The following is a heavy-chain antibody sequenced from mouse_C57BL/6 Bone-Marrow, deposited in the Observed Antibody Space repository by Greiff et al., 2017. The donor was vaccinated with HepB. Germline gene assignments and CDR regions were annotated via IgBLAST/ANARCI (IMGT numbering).Heavy chain of an antibody. CDR1: GFNIKDDY. CDR3: TTRLRQTGVDY. D-gene: IGHD2-2*01. V-gene: IGHV14-4*01. CDR2: IDPENGDT. Sequence: VHVKQSGAELVRPGASVKLSCTASGFNIKDDYMHWVKQRPEQGLEWIGWIDPENGDTEYASKFQGKATITADTSSNTAYLQLSSLTSEDTAVYYCTTRLRQTGVDYWGQGTTLTVSS. J-gene: IGHJ2*01.